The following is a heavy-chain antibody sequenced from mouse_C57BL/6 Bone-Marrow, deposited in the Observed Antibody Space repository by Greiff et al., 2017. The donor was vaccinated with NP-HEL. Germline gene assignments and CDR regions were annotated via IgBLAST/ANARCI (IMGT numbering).Heavy chain of an antibody. CDR2: IDPANGNT. D-gene: IGHD1-1*01. CDR3: ARRPFYYGSSRYAMDY. J-gene: IGHJ4*01. CDR1: GFNIKNTY. V-gene: IGHV14-3*01. Sequence: EVQLQQSVAELVRPGASVKLSCTASGFNIKNTYMHWVKQRPEQGLEWIGRIDPANGNTKYAPKFQGKATLTADKSSSTAYMQFSSLTSEDSAIYYCARRPFYYGSSRYAMDYWGQGTSVTVSS.